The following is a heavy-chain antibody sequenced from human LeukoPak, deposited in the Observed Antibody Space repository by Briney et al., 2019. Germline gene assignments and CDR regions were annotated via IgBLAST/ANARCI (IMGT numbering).Heavy chain of an antibody. Sequence: GGSLRLSCAASGFTFSSYSMNWVRQAPGKGLEWVSSISSSSSYIYYADSVKGRFTISRDNAKNSLYLQMNSLRAEDTAVYYCARDARIVAAGFDPWGQGTLVTVSS. CDR2: ISSSSSYI. J-gene: IGHJ5*02. V-gene: IGHV3-21*01. CDR1: GFTFSSYS. D-gene: IGHD6-13*01. CDR3: ARDARIVAAGFDP.